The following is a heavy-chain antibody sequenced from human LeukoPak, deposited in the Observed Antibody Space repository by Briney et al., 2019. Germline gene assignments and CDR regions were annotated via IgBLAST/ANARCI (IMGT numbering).Heavy chain of an antibody. CDR2: IYYSGST. D-gene: IGHD6-13*01. CDR1: GGSISSGGYY. V-gene: IGHV4-31*03. CDR3: AGYIAAAARGNLMVNWFDP. J-gene: IGHJ5*02. Sequence: SQTLSLTCTVSGGSISSGGYYWSRIRQHPGKGLEWIGYIYYSGSTYYNPSLKSRVTISVDTSKNQFSLKLSSVTAADTAVYYCAGYIAAAARGNLMVNWFDPWGQGTLVTVSS.